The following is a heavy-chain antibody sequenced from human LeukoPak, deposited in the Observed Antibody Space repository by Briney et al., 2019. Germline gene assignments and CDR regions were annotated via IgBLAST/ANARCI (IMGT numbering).Heavy chain of an antibody. CDR2: TSYDEINK. Sequence: GGSLRLSCAASGFTFSSYGMHWVRQAPGKGLEWVAFTSYDEINKYYVDSVKGRFTISRDNSKNTLYLQMNSLRPEDTAVYFCAKTTLAVAGNFDYWGQGTLVTVSS. D-gene: IGHD6-19*01. CDR1: GFTFSSYG. CDR3: AKTTLAVAGNFDY. V-gene: IGHV3-30*18. J-gene: IGHJ4*02.